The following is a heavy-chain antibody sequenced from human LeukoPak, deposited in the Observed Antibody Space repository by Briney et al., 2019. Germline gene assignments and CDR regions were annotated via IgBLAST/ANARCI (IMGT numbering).Heavy chain of an antibody. CDR2: ISGSGGST. Sequence: GASVKVSCKASGGTFSSYAMSWVRQAPGKGLEWVSAISGSGGSTYYADSVKGRFTISRDNSKNTLYLQMNSLRAEDTAVYYCAKDFPYYYDSSGYGAFFDYWGQGTLVTVSS. CDR3: AKDFPYYYDSSGYGAFFDY. CDR1: GGTFSSYA. D-gene: IGHD3-22*01. V-gene: IGHV3-23*01. J-gene: IGHJ4*02.